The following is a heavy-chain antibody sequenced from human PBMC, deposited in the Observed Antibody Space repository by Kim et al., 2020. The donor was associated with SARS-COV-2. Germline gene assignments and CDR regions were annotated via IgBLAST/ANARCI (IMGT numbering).Heavy chain of an antibody. V-gene: IGHV3-48*02. CDR2: ITTSGGTK. J-gene: IGHJ4*02. D-gene: IGHD3-9*01. Sequence: GLEWVAYITTSGGTKYYEDSVKGRFTISRDNAKNSLYLQMNSLRDEDTAVYYCARVYFYEYSGYYGLDSWGQGALVAVSS. CDR3: ARVYFYEYSGYYGLDS.